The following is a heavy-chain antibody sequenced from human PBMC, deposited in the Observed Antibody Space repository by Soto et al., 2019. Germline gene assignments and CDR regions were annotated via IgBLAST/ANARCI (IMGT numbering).Heavy chain of an antibody. CDR3: AKEGLYKTLDY. Sequence: QVQLVESGGGVVQPGRSLRLSCAASGFTFKSYGMHWVRQAPGKGLEWVAVISYDGNNKYYADSVKGRFTISRDIPKNTLYPQLNSLRAEDTAVYYCAKEGLYKTLDYWGQGTLVTVSS. CDR1: GFTFKSYG. J-gene: IGHJ4*02. V-gene: IGHV3-30*18. D-gene: IGHD1-1*01. CDR2: ISYDGNNK.